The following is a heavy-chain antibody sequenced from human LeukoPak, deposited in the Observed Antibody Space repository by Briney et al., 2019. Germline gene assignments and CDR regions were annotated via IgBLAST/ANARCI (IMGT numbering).Heavy chain of an antibody. CDR2: INPSGGST. J-gene: IGHJ3*02. Sequence: ASVKVSCKASGYTFTSYYMHWVRQAPGQGLEWMGIINPSGGSTSYAQKFQSRVTMTRDTSTSTVYMELSSLRSEDTAVYYCARGPLPGYYYDSSGYNGAFDIWGQGTMVTVSS. V-gene: IGHV1-46*01. CDR1: GYTFTSYY. CDR3: ARGPLPGYYYDSSGYNGAFDI. D-gene: IGHD3-22*01.